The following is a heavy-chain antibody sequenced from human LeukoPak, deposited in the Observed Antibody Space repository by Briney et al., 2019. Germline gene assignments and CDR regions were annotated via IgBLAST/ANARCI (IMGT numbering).Heavy chain of an antibody. V-gene: IGHV4-59*01. CDR3: AREVGYCSSTSCQPYMDV. J-gene: IGHJ6*03. Sequence: SETLSLTCTVSGGSISSYYWSWIRQPPGKGLEWIGYIYYSGSTNYNPSLKSRVTISVDTSKNQFSLKLSSVTAADTAVYYCAREVGYCSSTSCQPYMDVWGKGTTVTVSS. CDR1: GGSISSYY. CDR2: IYYSGST. D-gene: IGHD2-2*01.